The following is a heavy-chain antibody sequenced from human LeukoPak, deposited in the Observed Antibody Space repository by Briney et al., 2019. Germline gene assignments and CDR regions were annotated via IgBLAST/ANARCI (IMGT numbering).Heavy chain of an antibody. CDR3: ARGGGSSGYYTDY. J-gene: IGHJ4*02. D-gene: IGHD3-22*01. CDR2: INHSRST. CDR1: GGSFSGYY. V-gene: IGHV4-34*01. Sequence: SETLSLTCAVYGGSFSGYYWSWIRQPPGKGLEWIGEINHSRSTNYNPSLKSRVTISVDTSKNQFSLKLSSVTAADTAVYYCARGGGSSGYYTDYWGQGTLVTVSS.